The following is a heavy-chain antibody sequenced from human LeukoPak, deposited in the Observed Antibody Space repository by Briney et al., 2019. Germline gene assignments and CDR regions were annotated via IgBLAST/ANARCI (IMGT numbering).Heavy chain of an antibody. CDR2: INTNTGNP. D-gene: IGHD3-16*01. CDR1: GYTFTSYA. V-gene: IGHV7-4-1*02. Sequence: EASVKVSCKASGYTFTSYAMNWVRQAPGQGLEWMGWINTNTGNPTYAQGFTGRFVFSLDTSVSTAYLQTSSLKAEDTAVYYCARAYVDDYYYYYYMDVWGKGTTVTVSS. CDR3: ARAYVDDYYYYYYMDV. J-gene: IGHJ6*03.